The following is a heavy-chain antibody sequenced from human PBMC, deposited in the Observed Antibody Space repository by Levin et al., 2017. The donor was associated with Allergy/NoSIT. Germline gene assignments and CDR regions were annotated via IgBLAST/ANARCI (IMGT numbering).Heavy chain of an antibody. CDR3: ARGTPGTYLYYFMDV. V-gene: IGHV4-30-4*01. J-gene: IGHJ6*03. CDR1: GGSISSGDYY. CDR2: IYRSGST. D-gene: IGHD3-10*01. Sequence: SQTLSLTCTVSGGSISSGDYYWSWIRQPPGKGLEWIGYIYRSGSTYYNPSLKSRVIMSLDASKNQFLLKVNSVTAADTAVYYCARGTPGTYLYYFMDVWGKGTTVTVSS.